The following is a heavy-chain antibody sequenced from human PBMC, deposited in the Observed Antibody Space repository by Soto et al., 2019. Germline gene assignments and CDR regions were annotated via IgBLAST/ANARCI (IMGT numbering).Heavy chain of an antibody. Sequence: ASVKVSCKASGYTFTSYGISWVRQAPGQGLGWMGWISAYNGNTNYAQKLQGRVTMTTDTSTSTAYMELRSLRSDDTAVYYCARVSYTVDTVIMVYAIPTFDYWGQGTLVTVYS. D-gene: IGHD2-8*01. J-gene: IGHJ4*02. CDR1: GYTFTSYG. V-gene: IGHV1-18*01. CDR3: ARVSYTVDTVIMVYAIPTFDY. CDR2: ISAYNGNT.